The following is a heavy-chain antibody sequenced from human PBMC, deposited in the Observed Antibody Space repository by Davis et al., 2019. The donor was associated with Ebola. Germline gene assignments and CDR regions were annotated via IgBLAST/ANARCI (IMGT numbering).Heavy chain of an antibody. V-gene: IGHV3-23*01. D-gene: IGHD6-13*01. CDR1: GFTFSSYA. CDR2: ISGSGGST. J-gene: IGHJ6*02. Sequence: GESLKISCAASGFTFSSYAMSWVRQAPGKGLEWVSAISGSGGSTYYADSVKGRFTISRDDSKNTAYLQMNSLKTEDTAVYYCTHRIAAAGKNPYYYYGMDVWGQGTTVTVSS. CDR3: THRIAAAGKNPYYYYGMDV.